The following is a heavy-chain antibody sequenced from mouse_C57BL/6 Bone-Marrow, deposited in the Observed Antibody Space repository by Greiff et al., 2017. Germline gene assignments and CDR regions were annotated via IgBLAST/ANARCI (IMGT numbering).Heavy chain of an antibody. V-gene: IGHV1-78*01. D-gene: IGHD4-1*01. Sequence: QVQLQQSDAELVKPGASVKISCKVSGYTFTDHTIHWMKQRPEQGLEWIGYIYPRDGSTKYNEKLKGKATLTAAKSSSTAYMQLISLTSEDTAVYFCARVGKKRVYFDYWGQGTTLTVSS. CDR2: IYPRDGST. CDR1: GYTFTDHT. J-gene: IGHJ2*01. CDR3: ARVGKKRVYFDY.